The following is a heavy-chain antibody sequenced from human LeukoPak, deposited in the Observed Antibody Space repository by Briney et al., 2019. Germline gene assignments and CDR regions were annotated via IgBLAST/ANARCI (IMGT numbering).Heavy chain of an antibody. D-gene: IGHD2-21*02. J-gene: IGHJ4*02. V-gene: IGHV4-61*02. CDR3: ARDCIGYSGCGGCYVLDS. Sequence: SLSLTCTVSGDTISSDPYYWSWERQPAGEGLVWIRRIASSGSTDYNASFRRRVFMSVDTSKNQFSVKLTSMTAEDTDEVFSARDCIGYSGCGGCYVLDSWGQGTPVTVSS. CDR2: IASSGST. CDR1: GDTISSDPYY.